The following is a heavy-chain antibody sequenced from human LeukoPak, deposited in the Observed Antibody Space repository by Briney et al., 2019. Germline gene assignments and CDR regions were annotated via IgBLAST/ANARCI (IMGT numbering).Heavy chain of an antibody. V-gene: IGHV3-48*03. J-gene: IGHJ6*04. CDR2: ISSSGSTI. Sequence: GGSLRLSCAASGLTFSSYEMNWVRQAPGKGLEWVSYISSSGSTIYYADSVKGRFTISRDNAKNSLYLQMNSLRAEDTAVYCCAELGITMIGGVWGKGTTVTVSS. D-gene: IGHD3-10*02. CDR1: GLTFSSYE. CDR3: AELGITMIGGV.